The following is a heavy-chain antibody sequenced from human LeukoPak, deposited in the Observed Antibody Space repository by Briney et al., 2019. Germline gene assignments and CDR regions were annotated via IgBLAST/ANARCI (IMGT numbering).Heavy chain of an antibody. V-gene: IGHV4-59*01. CDR3: ARGDGILSGGNWFDP. J-gene: IGHJ5*02. Sequence: SETLSLTCTVSGGSISSYYWSWIRQPPGKGLEWIGYIYYSGSTNYNPSLKSRVTISVDTSKNQFSLKLSSVTAADTAVYYCARGDGILSGGNWFDPWGQGTLVTVSS. CDR1: GGSISSYY. D-gene: IGHD3-10*01. CDR2: IYYSGST.